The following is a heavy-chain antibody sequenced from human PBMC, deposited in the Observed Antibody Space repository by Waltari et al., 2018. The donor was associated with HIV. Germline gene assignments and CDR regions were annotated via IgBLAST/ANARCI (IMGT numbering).Heavy chain of an antibody. D-gene: IGHD5-12*01. J-gene: IGHJ3*02. CDR2: ISSSSSYI. CDR1: GSHFSSYS. CDR3: ASRDGYNLRAFDI. V-gene: IGHV3-21*01. Sequence: EVQLVESGGGLVKTGGSLGLSCAASGSHFSSYSMNWGRKAPGKGLEWVSSISSSSSYIYYADSVKGRVTISRDNAKNSLYLQMNSLRAEDTAVYYCASRDGYNLRAFDIWGQGTMVTVSS.